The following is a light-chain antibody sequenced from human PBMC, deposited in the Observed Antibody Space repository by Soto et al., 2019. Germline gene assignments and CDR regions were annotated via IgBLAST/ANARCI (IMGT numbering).Light chain of an antibody. Sequence: QSVLTQPASVSGSPGQSITLSCPGTISDVGASDFVSWYQQHPDKAPKLMIYDVSNRPSGISNRFSGSKSGNTASLTISGLRTEDEADYYCASYTTRTTPYVFGTGTKVTVL. CDR1: ISDVGASDF. CDR3: ASYTTRTTPYV. J-gene: IGLJ1*01. CDR2: DVS. V-gene: IGLV2-14*03.